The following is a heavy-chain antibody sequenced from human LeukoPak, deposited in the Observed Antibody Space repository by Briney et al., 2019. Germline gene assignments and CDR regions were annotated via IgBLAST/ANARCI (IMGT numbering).Heavy chain of an antibody. CDR1: GYTFTGYF. Sequence: ASVKVSFTASGYTFTGYFIHWVRQAPGQGLEWMGWINPKSGGTNYQQKFQDRVTMTRDTSITTAYMEMSRLRSDDTAVYYCARSMVVRGVMGNYFGHWGRGTLVTFSS. CDR3: ARSMVVRGVMGNYFGH. J-gene: IGHJ4*01. CDR2: INPKSGGT. D-gene: IGHD3-10*01. V-gene: IGHV1-2*02.